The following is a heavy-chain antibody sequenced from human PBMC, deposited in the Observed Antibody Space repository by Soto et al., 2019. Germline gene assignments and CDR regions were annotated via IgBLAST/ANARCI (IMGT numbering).Heavy chain of an antibody. CDR3: ARESEDLTSNFDY. J-gene: IGHJ4*02. CDR1: GFTFTRYS. CDR2: ISSTTNYI. Sequence: TGGCLRLACAASGFTFTRYSMNWVRQTPGKGLEWVSSISSTTNYIYYGDSMKGRFTISRDNAKNSLYLEMNSLRAEDTAVYYCARESEDLTSNFDYWGQGTLVTVSS. V-gene: IGHV3-21*06.